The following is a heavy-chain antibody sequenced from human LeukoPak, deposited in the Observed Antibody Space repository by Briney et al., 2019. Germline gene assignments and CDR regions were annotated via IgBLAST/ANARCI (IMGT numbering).Heavy chain of an antibody. D-gene: IGHD4-23*01. CDR2: IYYSGST. Sequence: PSQTLSLTCTVSGGSISSGDYYWSWIRQPPGKGLEWIGYIYYSGSTYYNPSLKSRVTISVDTSKNQFSLKLSSVTAADTAVYYCARDSTLAGRWSASFDYWGQGTLVTVSS. CDR1: GGSISSGDYY. V-gene: IGHV4-30-4*01. J-gene: IGHJ4*02. CDR3: ARDSTLAGRWSASFDY.